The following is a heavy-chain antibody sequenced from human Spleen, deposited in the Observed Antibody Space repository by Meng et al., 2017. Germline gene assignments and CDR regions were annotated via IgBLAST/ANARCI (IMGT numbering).Heavy chain of an antibody. CDR3: ARGPTTMAHDFDY. J-gene: IGHJ4*02. V-gene: IGHV4-34*01. CDR1: GRSCSQYD. CDR2: INHSGST. D-gene: IGHD4-11*01. Sequence: PSLTCGFCGRSCSQYDWSGTRHPAGNGLEGMCEINHSGSTKYNPSLESRSTISVDTSQNNLSLKLSSVTAADSAVYYCARGPTTMAHDFDYWGQGTLVTVSS.